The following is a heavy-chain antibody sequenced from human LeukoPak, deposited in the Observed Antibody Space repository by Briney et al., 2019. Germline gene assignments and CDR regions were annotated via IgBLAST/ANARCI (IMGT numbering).Heavy chain of an antibody. CDR3: VRTELTGSFVIEY. CDR2: IWYDGSNK. D-gene: IGHD3-9*01. J-gene: IGHJ4*02. Sequence: PGGSLRLSCAASGFTFSSYGMHWVRQAPGKGLEWVAVIWYDGSNKYYVDSVKGRFTISRVNSKNTLYLQMNSLRAEDTAVYYCVRTELTGSFVIEYWGQGTLVTVSS. CDR1: GFTFSSYG. V-gene: IGHV3-33*01.